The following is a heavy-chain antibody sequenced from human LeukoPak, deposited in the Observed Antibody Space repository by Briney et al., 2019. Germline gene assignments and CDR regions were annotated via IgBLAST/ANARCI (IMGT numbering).Heavy chain of an antibody. J-gene: IGHJ4*02. CDR2: LNLDGSDK. D-gene: IGHD1-1*01. V-gene: IGHV3-7*03. CDR1: GFTFSESW. CDR3: AKGKRYPDY. Sequence: PAGGSLRLSCVVSGFTFSESWMSWVRQAPGKGLGWVASLNLDGSDKYYVDSVKGRFTISRDNAKNSLYLQMDSLRVEDTAVYYCAKGKRYPDYWGQGTLVTVSS.